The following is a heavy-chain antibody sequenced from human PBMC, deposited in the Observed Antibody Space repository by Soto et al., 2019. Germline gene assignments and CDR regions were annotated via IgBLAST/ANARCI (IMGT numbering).Heavy chain of an antibody. D-gene: IGHD6-19*01. V-gene: IGHV4-4*02. J-gene: IGHJ6*02. Sequence: SETLSLTCAVSGGSISSSNWWSWVRPPPGKGLEWIGEIYHSGSTNYNPSLKSRVTISVDKSKNQFSLKLSSVTAADTAVYYCARDGAVAAPYYYYGMDVWGQGTTVTVSS. CDR3: ARDGAVAAPYYYYGMDV. CDR1: GGSISSSNW. CDR2: IYHSGST.